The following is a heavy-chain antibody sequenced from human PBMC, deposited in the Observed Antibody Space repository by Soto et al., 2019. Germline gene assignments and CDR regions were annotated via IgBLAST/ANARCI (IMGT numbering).Heavy chain of an antibody. Sequence: QVQLVQSGAEVKKPGASVKVFCKASGYTFTSYGISWVRQAPGQGLEWMGWICAYNGHTNYAQKLQGRVTMTTDTSTSTAYMEMRGLRSDGTGVDDCARGMLEIGTMIVVAGFDFWGQGTLVTVSS. CDR1: GYTFTSYG. CDR2: ICAYNGHT. V-gene: IGHV1-18*04. J-gene: IGHJ4*02. CDR3: ARGMLEIGTMIVVAGFDF. D-gene: IGHD3-22*01.